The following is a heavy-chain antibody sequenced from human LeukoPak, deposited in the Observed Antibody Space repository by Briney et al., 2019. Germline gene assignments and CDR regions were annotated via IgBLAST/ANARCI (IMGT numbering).Heavy chain of an antibody. V-gene: IGHV4-39*01. CDR2: IYYSGST. CDR3: ARVQEPATFNWFDP. CDR1: GGSISSSSYY. D-gene: IGHD1-14*01. Sequence: PSETLSLTCTVSGGSISSSSYYWGWIRQPPGKGLEWIGSIYYSGSTYYNPSLKSRVTISVDTSKNQFSLQLNSVTPEDTAVYYCARVQEPATFNWFDPWGQGTLVTVSS. J-gene: IGHJ5*02.